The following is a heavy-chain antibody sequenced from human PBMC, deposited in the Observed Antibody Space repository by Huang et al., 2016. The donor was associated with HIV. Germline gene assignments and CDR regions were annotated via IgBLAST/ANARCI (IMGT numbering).Heavy chain of an antibody. CDR3: ARDTTTVAGLDF. V-gene: IGHV3-30*14. CDR1: GFTFRDHP. Sequence: QVQLVESGGGVVQPGRSLRLSCAVSGFTFRDHPMHWVRQAPGKGREWVAVISFDGRNKFYADFVSGRFTISRDNSKNILYLQLNSLTPADTSIYYCARDTTTVAGLDFWGQGALVTVSS. D-gene: IGHD6-19*01. CDR2: ISFDGRNK. J-gene: IGHJ4*02.